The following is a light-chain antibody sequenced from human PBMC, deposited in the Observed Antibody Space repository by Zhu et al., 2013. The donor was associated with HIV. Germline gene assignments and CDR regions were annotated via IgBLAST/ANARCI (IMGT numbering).Light chain of an antibody. CDR1: QSVYSN. Sequence: EVVMTQSPATLSVSPGERATLSCRASQSVYSNLAWYQQKPGQAPRLLIYGASTRATGFPGRFSGSGSGTDFTLTISSLQAEDFAIYYCQQYSNSWTFGQGTKVEV. CDR3: QQYSNSWT. J-gene: IGKJ1*01. V-gene: IGKV3-15*01. CDR2: GAS.